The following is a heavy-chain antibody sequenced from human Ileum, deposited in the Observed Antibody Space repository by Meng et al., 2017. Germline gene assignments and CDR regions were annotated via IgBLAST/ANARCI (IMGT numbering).Heavy chain of an antibody. Sequence: ESCLGLGSPCVTLSLICAVSGGSISTRDWWRWVRQPPGKGLEWIGEIHHSGSTNYNPSLKSRVTISVDKSKNQFSLKLNSVTAADTAVYYCAREWSGSYRHFDYGGQGTLVTVSS. D-gene: IGHD1-26*01. V-gene: IGHV4-4*02. J-gene: IGHJ4*02. CDR3: AREWSGSYRHFDY. CDR1: GGSISTRDW. CDR2: IHHSGST.